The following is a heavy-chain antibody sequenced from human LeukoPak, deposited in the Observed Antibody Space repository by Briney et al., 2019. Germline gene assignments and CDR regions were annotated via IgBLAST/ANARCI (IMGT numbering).Heavy chain of an antibody. D-gene: IGHD2-15*01. CDR1: GYTFTSYA. Sequence: ASVTVSCEASGYTFTSYAMHWVRQAPGQRLEWMGWINAGNGNTKYSQKFQGRVTITRDTSASTAYMELSSLRSEDTAVYYCARGVGCSGGSCYTANWFDPWGQGTLVTVSS. J-gene: IGHJ5*02. CDR2: INAGNGNT. V-gene: IGHV1-3*01. CDR3: ARGVGCSGGSCYTANWFDP.